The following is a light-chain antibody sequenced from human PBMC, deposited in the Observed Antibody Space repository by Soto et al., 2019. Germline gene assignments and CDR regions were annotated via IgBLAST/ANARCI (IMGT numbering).Light chain of an antibody. CDR3: SSYTSRRTLVV. J-gene: IGLJ2*01. V-gene: IGLV2-14*01. CDR1: SSDVGAYNY. CDR2: DVS. Sequence: QSALTQSASVSGSPGQSITISCTGTSSDVGAYNYVSWYQQHPGKAPKLMVFDVSNRPSGVSNRFSGSKSGNTASLTISGLQTEDEAVYYCSSYTSRRTLVVFGGGTKLTVL.